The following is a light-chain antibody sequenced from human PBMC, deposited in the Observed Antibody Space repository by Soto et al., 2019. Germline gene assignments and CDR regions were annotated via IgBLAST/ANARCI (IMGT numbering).Light chain of an antibody. V-gene: IGKV1-39*01. CDR3: EQRSSTPRVT. J-gene: IGKJ4*01. Sequence: DIQMTQSPSSLSASVGDRVTITCRASQSISTYWSWYQQKPGKAPNLLIYKASNLQGGVPSRFSGSGSGTEFTLTTSSLQPEAFATYYCEQRSSTPRVTFGGGTKVEIK. CDR1: QSISTY. CDR2: KAS.